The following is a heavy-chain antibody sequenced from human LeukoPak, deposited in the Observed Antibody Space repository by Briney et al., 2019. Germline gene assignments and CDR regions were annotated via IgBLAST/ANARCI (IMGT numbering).Heavy chain of an antibody. J-gene: IGHJ1*01. CDR3: AKERYYYDSSGYERGRYFQH. CDR1: GFPFSSYA. CDR2: ISGSGGST. V-gene: IGHV3-23*01. Sequence: GGSLRLSCAASGFPFSSYAMSWVRQAPGKGLEWVSAISGSGGSTYYADSVKGRFTISRDNSKNTLYLQMNSLRAEDTAVYYCAKERYYYDSSGYERGRYFQHWGQGTLVTVSS. D-gene: IGHD3-22*01.